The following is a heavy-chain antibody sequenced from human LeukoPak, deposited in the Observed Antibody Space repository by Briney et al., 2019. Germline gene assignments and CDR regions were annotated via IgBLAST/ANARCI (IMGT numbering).Heavy chain of an antibody. CDR1: GGSISSYY. D-gene: IGHD3-3*01. Sequence: SETLSLTCTVSGGSISSYYWSWIRQPPGKGLEWIGYIYYSGSTNYNPSLKSRVTISVDTSKNQFSLKLSSVTAADTAVYYCARTSPYDFWSGYYRNAYGMDVWGQGTTVTVSS. CDR3: ARTSPYDFWSGYYRNAYGMDV. J-gene: IGHJ6*02. CDR2: IYYSGST. V-gene: IGHV4-59*08.